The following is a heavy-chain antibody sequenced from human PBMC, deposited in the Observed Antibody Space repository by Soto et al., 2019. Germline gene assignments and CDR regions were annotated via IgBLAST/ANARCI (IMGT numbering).Heavy chain of an antibody. CDR3: ARVCRYYYDSSGYYHYYYGMDV. J-gene: IGHJ6*02. CDR2: IYYSGST. Sequence: QVQLQESGPGLVKPSETLSLTCTVSGGSISSYYWSWIRQPPGKGLEWIGYIYYSGSTNYNPSLKSRVTISVDTSKTQFSLKLSSVTAADTAVYYCARVCRYYYDSSGYYHYYYGMDVWGQGTTVTVSS. D-gene: IGHD3-22*01. V-gene: IGHV4-59*01. CDR1: GGSISSYY.